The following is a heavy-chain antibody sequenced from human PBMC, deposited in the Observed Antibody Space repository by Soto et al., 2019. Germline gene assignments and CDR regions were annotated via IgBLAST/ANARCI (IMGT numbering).Heavy chain of an antibody. CDR1: GFTFSSYA. CDR3: ARREGSIAAAGPDFDY. Sequence: GGSMRVSCAAAGFTFSSYAMKWVRQDTGKGLEWVSAISGSGGSTYYADSVKGRFTISRDNSKNTLYLQMNSLRAEDTAVYYCARREGSIAAAGPDFDYWGQGTLVTVSS. J-gene: IGHJ4*02. D-gene: IGHD6-13*01. V-gene: IGHV3-23*01. CDR2: ISGSGGST.